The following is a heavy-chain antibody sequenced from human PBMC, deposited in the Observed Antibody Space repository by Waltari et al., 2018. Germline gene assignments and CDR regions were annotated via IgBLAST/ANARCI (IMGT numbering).Heavy chain of an antibody. CDR3: ARHAFGNSGWHFFDY. J-gene: IGHJ4*02. D-gene: IGHD6-19*01. V-gene: IGHV5-10-1*03. CDR2: FDPSGTYT. Sequence: EVQLVQSGADIKKPGESLRISCQGSGYIFTNHLITWVRQMPGKGLEWMGRFDPSGTYTNYSPSFQGHVTVSADKSISTAYLQWSSLKASDTAIYYCARHAFGNSGWHFFDYWGQGTLVTVSS. CDR1: GYIFTNHL.